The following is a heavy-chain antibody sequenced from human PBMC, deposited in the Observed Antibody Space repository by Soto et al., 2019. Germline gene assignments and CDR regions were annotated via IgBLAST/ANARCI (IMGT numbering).Heavy chain of an antibody. Sequence: PGGSLRLSCAAFGFTVSDNYMSWVRQAPGKRLEWVSFIYSSGSTYYPDSVKGRFTISRDNSNNILYLQMNSLRVEDTAVYYCARSLTRTNYADRFDPWGQGTMVTVSS. CDR2: IYSSGST. V-gene: IGHV3-66*01. CDR3: ARSLTRTNYADRFDP. CDR1: GFTVSDNY. D-gene: IGHD4-4*01. J-gene: IGHJ5*02.